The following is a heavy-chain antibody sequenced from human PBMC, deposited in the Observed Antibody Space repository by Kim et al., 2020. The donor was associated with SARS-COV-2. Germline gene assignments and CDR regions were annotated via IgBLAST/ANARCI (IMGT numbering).Heavy chain of an antibody. J-gene: IGHJ6*02. CDR2: IYYSGST. V-gene: IGHV4-59*01. CDR3: ARDANYFGLDV. Sequence: SETLSLTCTVSPDSMSGYYWSWIRQSPGRQLEWIGSIYYSGSTNYNPSLESRVTISIDTSKSQFSLKLRSVTAADTAVYYCARDANYFGLDVWGQGTTV. CDR1: PDSMSGYY.